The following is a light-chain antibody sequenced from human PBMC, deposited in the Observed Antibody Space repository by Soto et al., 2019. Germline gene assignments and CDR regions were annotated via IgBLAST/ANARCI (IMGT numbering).Light chain of an antibody. CDR2: DAS. J-gene: IGKJ4*01. CDR3: QHFDNWPPS. Sequence: ELVMPQSPATLSVSPGARATMSWRASPSVRSNLAWYQQKPGQAPRLLIYDASTMANGIPARISGSGSGTDFTPTISSLQSEDCADYYCQHFDNWPPSFGGGTKVESK. CDR1: PSVRSN. V-gene: IGKV3-15*01.